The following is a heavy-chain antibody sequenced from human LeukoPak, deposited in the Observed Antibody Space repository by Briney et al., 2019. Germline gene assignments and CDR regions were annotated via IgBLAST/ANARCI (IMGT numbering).Heavy chain of an antibody. D-gene: IGHD6-19*01. CDR2: INSDARNT. J-gene: IGHJ5*02. V-gene: IGHV3-74*01. CDR3: ARGADTGYSSDS. Sequence: PGGSLRLSCAASGFTFSNYWMHWVRQAPGKGLVWVSRINSDARNTSYADSVKGRFTISRDNAKNTLYLQMNSLRAEDTAVYYCARGADTGYSSDSWGQGTLVTVSS. CDR1: GFTFSNYW.